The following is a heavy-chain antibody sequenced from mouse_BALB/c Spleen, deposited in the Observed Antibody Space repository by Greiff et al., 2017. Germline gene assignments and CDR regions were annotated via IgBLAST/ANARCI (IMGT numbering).Heavy chain of an antibody. CDR1: GYTFSSYW. V-gene: IGHV1-9*01. CDR2: ILPGSGST. J-gene: IGHJ4*01. Sequence: VQLQQSGAELMKPGASVKISCKATGYTFSSYWIEWVKQRPGHGLEWIGEILPGSGSTNYNEKFKGKATFTADTSSNTAYMQLSSLTSEDSAVYYCARRGARATYAMDYWGQGTSVTVSS. D-gene: IGHD3-1*01. CDR3: ARRGARATYAMDY.